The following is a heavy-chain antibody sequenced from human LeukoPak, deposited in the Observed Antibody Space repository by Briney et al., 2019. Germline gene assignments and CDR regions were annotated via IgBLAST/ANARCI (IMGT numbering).Heavy chain of an antibody. CDR1: GGSISSYY. CDR2: IYYSGST. D-gene: IGHD3/OR15-3a*01. CDR3: ARGGLISLANTPLGAFDI. Sequence: SSETLSLTCTVSGGSISSYYWGWIRQPPGKGLEWIGSIYYSGSTYYNPSLKSRVTISVDTSKNQFSLKPSSVTAADTAVYYCARGGLISLANTPLGAFDIWGQGTMVSVSS. J-gene: IGHJ3*02. V-gene: IGHV4-39*01.